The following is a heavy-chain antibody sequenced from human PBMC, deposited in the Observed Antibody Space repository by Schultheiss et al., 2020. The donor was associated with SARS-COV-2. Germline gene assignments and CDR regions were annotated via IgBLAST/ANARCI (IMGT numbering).Heavy chain of an antibody. CDR2: IYYSGST. CDR3: ARDDVAASFDP. Sequence: SETLSLTCAVSGGSISSGGYSWSWIRQPPGKGLEWIGYIYYSGSTNYNPSLKSRVTMSVDTSKNQFSLKLSSVTAADTAVYYCARDDVAASFDPWGQGTMVTVSS. V-gene: IGHV4-61*08. J-gene: IGHJ3*01. CDR1: GGSISSGGYS. D-gene: IGHD6-25*01.